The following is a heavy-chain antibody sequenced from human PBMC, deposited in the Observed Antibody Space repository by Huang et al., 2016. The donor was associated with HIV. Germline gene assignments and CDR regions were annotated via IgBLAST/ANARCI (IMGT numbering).Heavy chain of an antibody. V-gene: IGHV4-39*02. CDR2: SYYSVRP. CDR3: ARLPGSITMIRGVITDPY. Sequence: QLQLQESGPGLVKPSETLSLTCTVSGGSIRSDNYYWGWIRQPPGKGLEWIGSSYYSVRPSSNPSLKRRVTITVDTSKNHFSLRMRSVTAADTAVYYCARLPGSITMIRGVITDPYWGQGTLVTVSS. CDR1: GGSIRSDNYY. J-gene: IGHJ4*02. D-gene: IGHD3-10*01.